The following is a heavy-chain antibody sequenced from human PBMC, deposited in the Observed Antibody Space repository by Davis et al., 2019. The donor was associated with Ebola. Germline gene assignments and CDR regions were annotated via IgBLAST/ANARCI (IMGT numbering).Heavy chain of an antibody. D-gene: IGHD4-17*01. CDR2: IFDTTIT. CDR1: GGSISGYS. J-gene: IGHJ4*02. V-gene: IGHV4-59*01. Sequence: PSETLSLTCTVSGGSISGYSWSWIRQSPGSGLEWIGYIFDTTITNYNPSLESRVTISVDTSKNQFSLKLRSVTAADTAVYYCARGVYGAFFDSWGQGALVTVSS. CDR3: ARGVYGAFFDS.